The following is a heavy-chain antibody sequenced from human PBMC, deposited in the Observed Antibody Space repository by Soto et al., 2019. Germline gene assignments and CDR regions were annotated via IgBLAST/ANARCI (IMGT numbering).Heavy chain of an antibody. Sequence: SETLSLTCTVSGGSISSGDYYWSWIRQPPGKGLEWIGYIYYSGSTYYNPSLKSRVTISVNTSKNQFSLKLSSVTAADTAVYYCARDFLSITMVRGGDYGMDVWGQGTTVTVSS. J-gene: IGHJ6*02. V-gene: IGHV4-30-4*01. CDR2: IYYSGST. CDR1: GGSISSGDYY. CDR3: ARDFLSITMVRGGDYGMDV. D-gene: IGHD3-10*01.